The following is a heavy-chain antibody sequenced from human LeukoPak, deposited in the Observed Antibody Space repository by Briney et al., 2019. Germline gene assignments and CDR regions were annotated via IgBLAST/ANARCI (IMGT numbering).Heavy chain of an antibody. V-gene: IGHV3-21*01. CDR3: ARRGSSGPCMDV. CDR1: GFTFSSYS. Sequence: GGSLRLSCAASGFTFSSYSMNWVRQAPGKGLEWVSSISSSSSYIYYADSVKGRFTISRDNAKNSLYLQMNSLRAEDTAVYYCARRGSSGPCMDVWGQGTTVTVSS. D-gene: IGHD6-25*01. J-gene: IGHJ6*02. CDR2: ISSSSSYI.